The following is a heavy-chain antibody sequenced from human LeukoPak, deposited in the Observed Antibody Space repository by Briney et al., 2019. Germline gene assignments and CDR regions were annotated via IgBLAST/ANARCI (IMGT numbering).Heavy chain of an antibody. CDR3: AKETDPY. CDR2: ISYDGSNK. CDR1: GFTFSSYA. V-gene: IGHV3-30-3*01. J-gene: IGHJ4*02. Sequence: PGGSLRLSCAASGFTFSSYAMHWVRQAPGKGLEWVAVISYDGSNKYYADSVKGRFTISRDNSKNTLYLQMNSLRAEDTAVYYCAKETDPYWGQGTLVTVSP.